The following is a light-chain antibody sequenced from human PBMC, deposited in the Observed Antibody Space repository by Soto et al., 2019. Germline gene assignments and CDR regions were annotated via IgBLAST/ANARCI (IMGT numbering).Light chain of an antibody. CDR3: LQYLTYPLT. J-gene: IGKJ4*01. Sequence: DIQMTQSPSTLSASIGDRVTITCRASQSIGSELAWYQQKPGKAPNLLIYKASSLKSGVPSTFSGSGSGTEFSLTVSSLQPDDFATYYCLQYLTYPLTCGGGTKVEIK. V-gene: IGKV1-5*03. CDR1: QSIGSE. CDR2: KAS.